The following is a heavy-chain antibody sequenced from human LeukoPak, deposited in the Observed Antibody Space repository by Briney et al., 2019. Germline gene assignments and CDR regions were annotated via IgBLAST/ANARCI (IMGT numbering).Heavy chain of an antibody. Sequence: PSETLSLTCTVSGGSISSGDYYWRWLRQPPGKGLEWIGYIYDSGSTYYNPSLKSRVTISVDTSKNQFSLKLSSVTAADTAVYYCARVVVVVPAAVLRTRFDPWGQGTLVTVSS. V-gene: IGHV4-30-4*08. CDR2: IYDSGST. J-gene: IGHJ5*02. CDR3: ARVVVVVPAAVLRTRFDP. CDR1: GGSISSGDYY. D-gene: IGHD2-2*01.